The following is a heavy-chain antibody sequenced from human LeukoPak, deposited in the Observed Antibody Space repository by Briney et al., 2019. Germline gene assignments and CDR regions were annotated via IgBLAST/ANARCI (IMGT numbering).Heavy chain of an antibody. CDR3: AREPVTHYYYYGMDV. CDR1: GSTFSSYG. D-gene: IGHD5-18*01. V-gene: IGHV3-33*01. CDR2: IWYDGSNK. Sequence: GRSLRLSCAASGSTFSSYGMHWVRQAPGKGLEWVAVIWYDGSNKYYADSVEGRFTISRDNSKNTLYLQMNSLRAEDTAVYYCAREPVTHYYYYGMDVWGQGTTVTVSS. J-gene: IGHJ6*02.